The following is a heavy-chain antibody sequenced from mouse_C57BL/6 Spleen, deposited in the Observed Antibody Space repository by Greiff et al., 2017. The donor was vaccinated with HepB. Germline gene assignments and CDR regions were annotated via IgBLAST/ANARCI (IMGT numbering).Heavy chain of an antibody. J-gene: IGHJ2*01. Sequence: QVQLQQPGAELVKPGASVKLSCKASGYTFTSYWMHWVKQRPGQGLEWIGEINPSNGRTNYNEKFKSKATLTVDKSSSTAYMKLSSPTSKDSAVYYCARVITRDYWGQGTTLTVSS. CDR3: ARVITRDY. D-gene: IGHD6-1*01. CDR1: GYTFTSYW. V-gene: IGHV1S81*02. CDR2: INPSNGRT.